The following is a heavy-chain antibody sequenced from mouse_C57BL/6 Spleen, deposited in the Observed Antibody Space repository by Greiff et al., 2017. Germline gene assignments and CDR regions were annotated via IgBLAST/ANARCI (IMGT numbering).Heavy chain of an antibody. CDR3: ARNGDAEGDY. CDR2: IHPNSGST. V-gene: IGHV1-64*01. J-gene: IGHJ2*01. Sequence: VQLQQSGAELVKPGASVKLSCKASGYTFTSYWMHWVKQRPGQGLEWIGMIHPNSGSTNYTEKVKSKATLTVDKSASTAYMQRSSLTSEDSAVYDCARNGDAEGDYWGQGTTLTFSS. CDR1: GYTFTSYW.